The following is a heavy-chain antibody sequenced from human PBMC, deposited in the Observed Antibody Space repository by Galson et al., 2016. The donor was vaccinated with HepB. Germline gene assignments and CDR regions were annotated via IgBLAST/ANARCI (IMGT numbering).Heavy chain of an antibody. D-gene: IGHD6-19*01. CDR3: ARHIAVAGTRGFAY. J-gene: IGHJ4*02. V-gene: IGHV4-4*02. CDR2: TYHTGST. CDR1: GASVSSNW. Sequence: SETLSLTCAVSGASVSSNWWSWVRQPPGKGLDWIGATYHTGSTNFNPSHMSRVTISLDKSNNQLSLVLTSVTAADTAVYYWARHIAVAGTRGFAYWGQGALVTVSS.